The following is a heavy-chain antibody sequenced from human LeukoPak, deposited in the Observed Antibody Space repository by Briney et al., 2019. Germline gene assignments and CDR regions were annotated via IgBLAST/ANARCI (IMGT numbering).Heavy chain of an antibody. CDR1: GFTFSSYG. CDR3: AREYYDILTGYSRTYDY. CDR2: IWYDGGNK. J-gene: IGHJ4*02. V-gene: IGHV3-33*01. Sequence: GGSLRLSCAASGFTFSSYGMHWIRQAPGKGLEWVAVIWYDGGNKYYADSVKGRFTISRDNSKNTLYLQMNSLRAEDTAVYYCAREYYDILTGYSRTYDYWGQGTLVTVSS. D-gene: IGHD3-9*01.